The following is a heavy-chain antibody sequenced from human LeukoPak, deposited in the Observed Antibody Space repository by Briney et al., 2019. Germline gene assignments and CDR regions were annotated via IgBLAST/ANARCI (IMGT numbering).Heavy chain of an antibody. D-gene: IGHD3-3*01. CDR3: ASGYDFWSGYGMDV. CDR2: INHSGST. CDR1: GGAFSGYY. V-gene: IGHV4-34*01. J-gene: IGHJ6*02. Sequence: SETLSLTCAVYGGAFSGYYWSWIRQPPGKGLEWIGEINHSGSTNYNPSLKSRVTISVDTSKSQYSLKLSSVTAADTAVYYCASGYDFWSGYGMDVWGQGTTVTVSS.